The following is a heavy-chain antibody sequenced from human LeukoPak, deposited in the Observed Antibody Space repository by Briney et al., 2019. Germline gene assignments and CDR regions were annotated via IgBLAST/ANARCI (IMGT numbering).Heavy chain of an antibody. CDR3: ARDNGIIAVAEDFDY. CDR2: INPNSGGT. D-gene: IGHD6-19*01. CDR1: GYTFTSYD. J-gene: IGHJ4*02. Sequence: ASVKVSCKASGYTFTSYDINWVRQATGQGLEWMGWINPNSGGTNYAQKFQGRVTMTRDTSISTAYMELSRLRSDDTAVYYCARDNGIIAVAEDFDYWGQGTLVTVSS. V-gene: IGHV1-2*02.